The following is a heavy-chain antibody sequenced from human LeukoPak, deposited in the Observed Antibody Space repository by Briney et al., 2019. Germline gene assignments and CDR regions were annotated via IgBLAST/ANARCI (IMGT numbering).Heavy chain of an antibody. CDR2: ISSSSSSYI. Sequence: GSLRLSCAASGFTFSSYSMNWVRQAPGKGLEWVSSISSSSSSYIYYADSVKGRFTISRDNAKNSLYLQMNSLRAEDTAVYYCARDRTAMVTENTFPWGQGTLVTVSS. V-gene: IGHV3-21*01. D-gene: IGHD5-18*01. CDR1: GFTFSSYS. J-gene: IGHJ5*02. CDR3: ARDRTAMVTENTFP.